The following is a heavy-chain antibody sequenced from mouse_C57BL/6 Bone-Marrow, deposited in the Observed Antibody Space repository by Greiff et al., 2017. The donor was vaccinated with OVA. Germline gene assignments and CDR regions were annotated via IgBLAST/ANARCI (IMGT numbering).Heavy chain of an antibody. J-gene: IGHJ4*01. CDR3: AASVRYGSSPYYYAMDY. D-gene: IGHD1-1*01. V-gene: IGHV3-3*01. Sequence: EVKLVESGPSLVRPSQTLSLTCTVTGFSINSDCYWIWIRQFPGNKLEYIGYTFYSGITSYNPSLESRTYITRDTSKNQFSLKLSSVTTEDTATYYCAASVRYGSSPYYYAMDYWGQGTSVTVSS. CDR2: TFYSGIT. CDR1: GFSINSDCY.